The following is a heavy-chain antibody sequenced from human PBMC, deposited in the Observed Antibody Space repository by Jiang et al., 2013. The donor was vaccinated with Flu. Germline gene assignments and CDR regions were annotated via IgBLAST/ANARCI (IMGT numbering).Heavy chain of an antibody. CDR1: GFTFHNYG. CDR2: IGPDDGRDK. CDR3: ARDEDSSGYYSYFDY. J-gene: IGHJ4*02. D-gene: IGHD3-22*01. V-gene: IGHV3-33*01. Sequence: VQLLESGGGVVQPGRSLRLSCAASGFTFHNYGMHWVRQAPGKGLEWVAIIGPDDGRDKYYADSVKGRFTISRDNSKNTLYLEIHSLRAEDTAVYYCARDEDSSGYYSYFDYWAREPRSPSPQ.